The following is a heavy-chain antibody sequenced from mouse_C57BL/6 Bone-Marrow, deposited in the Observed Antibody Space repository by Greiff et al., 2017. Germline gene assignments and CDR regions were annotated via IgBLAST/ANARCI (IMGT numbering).Heavy chain of an antibody. CDR3: ARRGLGQGGYAMDY. Sequence: EVKLVESGPGLVKPSQSLSLTCSVTGYSITSGYYWNWIRQFPGNKLEWMGYISYDGSNNYNPSLKNRISITRDTSKNQFFLKLNSVTTEDTATYYCARRGLGQGGYAMDYWGQGTSVTVSS. CDR1: GYSITSGYY. D-gene: IGHD4-1*01. CDR2: ISYDGSN. J-gene: IGHJ4*01. V-gene: IGHV3-6*01.